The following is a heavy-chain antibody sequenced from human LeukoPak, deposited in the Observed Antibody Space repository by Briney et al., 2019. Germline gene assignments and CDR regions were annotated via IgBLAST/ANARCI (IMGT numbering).Heavy chain of an antibody. CDR1: GGTFSSYA. D-gene: IGHD3-10*01. J-gene: IGHJ4*02. CDR3: ARSEVRGVPSYYFDY. CDR2: IIPIFGTA. Sequence: SVKVSCKASGGTFSSYAISWVRQAPGQGLEWMGGIIPIFGTANYAQKFQGRVTITADESTSTAYMELSSLRSEDTAVYYCARSEVRGVPSYYFDYWGQGTLVTVSS. V-gene: IGHV1-69*01.